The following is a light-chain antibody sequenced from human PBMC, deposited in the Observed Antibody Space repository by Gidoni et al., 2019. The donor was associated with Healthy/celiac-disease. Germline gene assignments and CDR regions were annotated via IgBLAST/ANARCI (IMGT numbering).Light chain of an antibody. CDR1: QVISSY. J-gene: IGKJ2*01. CDR3: QQLNSYPRGT. Sequence: IQFTQSPSPLSASVGDRVTITCRARQVISSYLAWYQQKPGKAPKLLIYAASTLQSGVPSRFSGSGSGTDFTLTISSLQPEDFATYYCQQLNSYPRGTFGQGTKLEIK. V-gene: IGKV1-9*01. CDR2: AAS.